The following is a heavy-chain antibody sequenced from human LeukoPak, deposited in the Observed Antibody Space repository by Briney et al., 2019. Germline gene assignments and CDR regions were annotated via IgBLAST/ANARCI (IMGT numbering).Heavy chain of an antibody. CDR2: LSGSGITT. V-gene: IGHV3-23*01. CDR1: GFPYCISA. CDR3: AKGIYSSGWSYFDY. D-gene: IGHD6-19*01. Sequence: GGSLSLPCAASGFPYCISAISWVRQAPGKRLECVSTLSGSGITTYYEDTVKGRFTISRDNSKNTLYLKMNSLRAEDTAVYCCAKGIYSSGWSYFDYWGHGTLVTVSS. J-gene: IGHJ4*01.